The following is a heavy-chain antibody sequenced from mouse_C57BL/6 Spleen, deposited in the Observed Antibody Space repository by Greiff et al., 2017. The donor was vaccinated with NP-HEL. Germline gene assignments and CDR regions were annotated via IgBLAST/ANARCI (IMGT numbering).Heavy chain of an antibody. CDR2: IAPETGGT. Sequence: QVQLQQSGAELVRPGASVTLSCKASGYTFTDYEMHWVKRTPVHGLEWIGAIAPETGGTAYNQKFKGKAILTADKSSSTAYMELRSLTSEDSAVYYCTRGRITTGVMDYWGQGTSVTVSS. V-gene: IGHV1-15*01. CDR1: GYTFTDYE. J-gene: IGHJ4*01. CDR3: TRGRITTGVMDY. D-gene: IGHD2-4*01.